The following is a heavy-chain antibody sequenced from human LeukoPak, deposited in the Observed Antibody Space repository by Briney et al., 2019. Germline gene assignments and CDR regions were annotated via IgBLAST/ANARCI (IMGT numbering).Heavy chain of an antibody. Sequence: ASVKVSCKASGYTFITYGITWVRQVPGQGLEWMGWISPYNGNTEYKQKFQGRVTMTADTSTTTAYMELRGLTSDDTAVYYCARVGPKTWLQVQVFDYWGQGTLVTVSS. V-gene: IGHV1-18*01. CDR1: GYTFITYG. D-gene: IGHD5-24*01. J-gene: IGHJ4*02. CDR2: ISPYNGNT. CDR3: ARVGPKTWLQVQVFDY.